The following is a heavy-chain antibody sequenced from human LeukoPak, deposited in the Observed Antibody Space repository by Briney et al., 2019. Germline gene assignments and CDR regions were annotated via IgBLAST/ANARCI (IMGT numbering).Heavy chain of an antibody. Sequence: QTGGSLRLSCAASGFTFSRYWMHWVRQAPGKGLVWVSRINSDRSDTTYADSVKGRFTISRDNAKNTLFLQMNSLTAEDTAVYYCARVEYSSTWYVDYWGQGTLVTVSS. CDR2: INSDRSDT. J-gene: IGHJ4*02. CDR1: GFTFSRYW. D-gene: IGHD6-13*01. CDR3: ARVEYSSTWYVDY. V-gene: IGHV3-74*01.